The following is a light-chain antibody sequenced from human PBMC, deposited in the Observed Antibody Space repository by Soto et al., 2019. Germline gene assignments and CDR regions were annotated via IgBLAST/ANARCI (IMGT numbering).Light chain of an antibody. V-gene: IGLV4-69*01. Sequence: QLVLTQSPSASASLGASVKLTCTLSSGHSSYAIAWHQQQPEKGPRYLMKLNSDGSHSKGDGIPDRFSGSSSGAERYLTIPSLRSEDEADYSCQTWGTGIRVFGGGTKLTVL. CDR3: QTWGTGIRV. J-gene: IGLJ3*02. CDR2: LNSDGSH. CDR1: SGHSSYA.